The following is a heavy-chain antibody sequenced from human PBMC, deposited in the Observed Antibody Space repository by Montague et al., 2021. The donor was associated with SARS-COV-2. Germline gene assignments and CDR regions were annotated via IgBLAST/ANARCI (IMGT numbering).Heavy chain of an antibody. Sequence: SETLSLTCTVSGGSINSSSYYWGWIRQPPGKGLEWIGSIYYSGXTXYXXXXKXRVTISVDTSKNQFSLKPSSVTAADTAVYHCARLGRQQLVRLSGMDVWGQGTTVTVSS. D-gene: IGHD6-13*01. V-gene: IGHV4-39*07. CDR3: ARLGRQQLVRLSGMDV. CDR1: GGSINSSSYY. CDR2: IYYSGXT. J-gene: IGHJ6*02.